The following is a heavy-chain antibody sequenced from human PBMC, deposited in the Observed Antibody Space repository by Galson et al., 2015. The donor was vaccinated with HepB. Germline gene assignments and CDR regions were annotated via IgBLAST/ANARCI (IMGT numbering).Heavy chain of an antibody. J-gene: IGHJ6*02. CDR3: AREEYCRSSSAWDYSYCGLDV. Sequence: SLRLSCAASGFTFSSYGMHWVRQAPGKGLEWVAVICNDGSNKYYADSVKGRFTISRDNSKNTLYLQMNSLRAEDTAVYYCAREEYCRSSSAWDYSYCGLDVWGQGTPVTVSS. V-gene: IGHV3-33*08. CDR2: ICNDGSNK. CDR1: GFTFSSYG. D-gene: IGHD2-2*01.